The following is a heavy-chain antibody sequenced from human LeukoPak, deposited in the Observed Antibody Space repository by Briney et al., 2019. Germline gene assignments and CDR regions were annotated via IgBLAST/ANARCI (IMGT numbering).Heavy chain of an antibody. CDR3: ARGPVPTYDILTGSGAFDI. V-gene: IGHV4-34*01. CDR1: GGSFSGYY. CDR2: IYYSGST. J-gene: IGHJ3*02. Sequence: SETLSLTCAVYGGSFSGYYWSWIRQPPGKGLEWIGSIYYSGSTYYNPSLKSRVTISVDTSKNQFSLKLSSVTAADTAVYYCARGPVPTYDILTGSGAFDIWGQGTMVTVSS. D-gene: IGHD3-9*01.